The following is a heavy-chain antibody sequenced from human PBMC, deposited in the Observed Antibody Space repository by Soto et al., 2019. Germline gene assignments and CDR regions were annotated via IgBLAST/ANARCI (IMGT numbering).Heavy chain of an antibody. CDR3: ARERSSGWYVDY. CDR2: MNPNSGNT. J-gene: IGHJ4*02. D-gene: IGHD6-19*01. V-gene: IGHV1-8*01. CDR1: GYTFTSYD. Sequence: QVQLVQSGAEVKKPGASVKVSCKASGYTFTSYDVNWVRQATGQGLEWMGWMNPNSGNTGYAQKFQGRVTMTRNTSISTAYTELSSLRSEDTAVYYCARERSSGWYVDYWGQGTLVTVSS.